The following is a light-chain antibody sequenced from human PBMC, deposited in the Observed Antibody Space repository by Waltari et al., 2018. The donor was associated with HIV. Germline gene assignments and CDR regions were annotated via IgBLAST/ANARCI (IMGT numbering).Light chain of an antibody. J-gene: IGLJ3*02. CDR2: EVS. CDR3: SSYISSATPE. Sequence: QSALTQPASVSGSPGQSISISCTGTSSDVGDYYVSWYQHHPGKAPKVIIYEVSNRPSGVSNRFSGSKSGNTASLTISVLLPEDEADYFCSSYISSATPEFGGGTRLTVL. V-gene: IGLV2-14*01. CDR1: SSDVGDYY.